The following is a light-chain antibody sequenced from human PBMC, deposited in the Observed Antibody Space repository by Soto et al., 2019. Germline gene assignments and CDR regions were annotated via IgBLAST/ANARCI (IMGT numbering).Light chain of an antibody. Sequence: DIQMTQSPSSLSASVGDRATITCRASQGISNYLAWYQQKPGKVPKLLIYAASTLQSGVPSRFSGSGSGTDFTLTIRSMQTEDVANYYCQKYNSALGTFGQGTKVDIK. CDR1: QGISNY. V-gene: IGKV1-27*01. J-gene: IGKJ1*01. CDR3: QKYNSALGT. CDR2: AAS.